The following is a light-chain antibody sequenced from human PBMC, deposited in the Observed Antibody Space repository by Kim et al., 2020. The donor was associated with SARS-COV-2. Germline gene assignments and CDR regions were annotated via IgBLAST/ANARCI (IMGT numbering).Light chain of an antibody. CDR1: QNILYSSTNKNY. Sequence: DIVMTQSPDSLAVSLGERATINCKSSQNILYSSTNKNYLAWYQQKPGQPPKMLIYWASTRGSGVPDRFSGSGSGTDFTLTISSLQAEDVAVYYCQQYYSAPVSFGPGTKVDIK. V-gene: IGKV4-1*01. CDR2: WAS. J-gene: IGKJ3*01. CDR3: QQYYSAPVS.